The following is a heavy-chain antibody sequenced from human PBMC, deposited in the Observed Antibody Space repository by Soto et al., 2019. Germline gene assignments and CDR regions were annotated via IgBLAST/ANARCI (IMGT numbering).Heavy chain of an antibody. V-gene: IGHV4-34*01. CDR2: INHSGST. CDR1: GGSFSGYY. CDR3: ARGTIFGVPPNWFDP. Sequence: EPLSLTCAVYGGSFSGYYWSWIRQPPGKGLEWIGEINHSGSTNYNPSLKSRVTISVDTSKNQFSLKLSSVTAADTAVYYCARGTIFGVPPNWFDPWGQGXLVTVYS. D-gene: IGHD3-3*01. J-gene: IGHJ5*02.